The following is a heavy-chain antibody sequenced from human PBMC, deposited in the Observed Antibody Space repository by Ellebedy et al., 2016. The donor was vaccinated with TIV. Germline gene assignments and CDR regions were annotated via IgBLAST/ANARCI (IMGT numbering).Heavy chain of an antibody. CDR1: GFTFSSYS. Sequence: GGSLRLXCAASGFTFSSYSMNWVRQAPGKGLEWVSYISSSSSTIYYADSVKGRFTISRDNAKNSLYLQMNSLRDEDTAVYYCARDSSYNWNYLGNRFDYWGQGTLVTVSS. D-gene: IGHD1-7*01. V-gene: IGHV3-48*02. CDR2: ISSSSSTI. CDR3: ARDSSYNWNYLGNRFDY. J-gene: IGHJ4*02.